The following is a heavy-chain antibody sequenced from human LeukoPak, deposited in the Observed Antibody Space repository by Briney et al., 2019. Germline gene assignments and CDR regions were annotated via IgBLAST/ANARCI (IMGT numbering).Heavy chain of an antibody. CDR3: ASTPWELLGGNDY. D-gene: IGHD1-26*01. J-gene: IGHJ4*02. V-gene: IGHV3-23*01. CDR1: GFIFSSYA. Sequence: GGSLRLSCAASGFIFSSYAMNWVRQAPGKGLEWVSGISGSGGSTYYADSVKGRFTISRDNSKNTLYLQMNSLRAEDTAVYYCASTPWELLGGNDYWGQGTLVTVSS. CDR2: ISGSGGST.